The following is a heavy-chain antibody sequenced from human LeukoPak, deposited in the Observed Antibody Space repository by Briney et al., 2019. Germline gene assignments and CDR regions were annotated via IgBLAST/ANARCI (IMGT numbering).Heavy chain of an antibody. V-gene: IGHV1-24*01. CDR1: GYTLTELS. CDR3: QRITIFGVVMDFDY. D-gene: IGHD3-3*01. J-gene: IGHJ4*02. Sequence: ASVKVSCKVSGYTLTELSMHWVRQAPGKGLEWMGGFDPEDGETIYAQKFQGRVTMAADTSTNTASLEVKSLRSDDTAVYYCQRITIFGVVMDFDYWGQGTLVTVSS. CDR2: FDPEDGET.